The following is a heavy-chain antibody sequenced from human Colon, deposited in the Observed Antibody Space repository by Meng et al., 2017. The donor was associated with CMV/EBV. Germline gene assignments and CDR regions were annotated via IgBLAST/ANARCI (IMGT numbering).Heavy chain of an antibody. D-gene: IGHD3-10*01. CDR2: IYYSGST. J-gene: IGHJ5*01. CDR1: GGSISSSSYY. CDR3: ARSFNSGARGVSWFDS. Sequence: GSLRLSCTVSGGSISSSSYYWGWIRQPPGKGLEWIGNIYYSGSTYYNPSLKSRVTISVDTSRNQFSLKLSSVTAADTAVYYCARSFNSGARGVSWFDSWGQGTLVTVSS. V-gene: IGHV4-39*07.